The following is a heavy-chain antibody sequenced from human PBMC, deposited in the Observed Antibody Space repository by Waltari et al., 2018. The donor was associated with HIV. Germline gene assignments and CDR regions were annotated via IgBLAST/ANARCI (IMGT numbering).Heavy chain of an antibody. CDR2: IKDDGNEK. J-gene: IGHJ6*02. V-gene: IGHV3-7*01. D-gene: IGHD3-3*01. Sequence: MQLVESGGGLVQRGGSLRFSCTASGFTFTSHWMSWVRQAPGKALGWVANIKDDGNEKYYGNSVRGRFTISRDNANNSLYLEMNRLRDEDTAVYYCVRENDFGTIFFNYYYAMDVWGQGTSVTVSS. CDR1: GFTFTSHW. CDR3: VRENDFGTIFFNYYYAMDV.